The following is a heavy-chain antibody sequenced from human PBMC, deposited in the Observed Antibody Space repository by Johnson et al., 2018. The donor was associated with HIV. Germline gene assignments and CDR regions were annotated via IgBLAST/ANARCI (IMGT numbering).Heavy chain of an antibody. CDR1: GFTFSNFA. CDR3: ARQLGSDAFDI. CDR2: ISYDGSNK. Sequence: QVQLVESGGGVVQPGRSLRLSCAASGFTFSNFAMHWVRQAPGKGLEWVVVISYDGSNKYFADSVKGRFTISRDNSKNSLYLQMNRLRAEDTAVYYCARQLGSDAFDIWGQGTMVTVSS. V-gene: IGHV3-30*04. D-gene: IGHD7-27*01. J-gene: IGHJ3*02.